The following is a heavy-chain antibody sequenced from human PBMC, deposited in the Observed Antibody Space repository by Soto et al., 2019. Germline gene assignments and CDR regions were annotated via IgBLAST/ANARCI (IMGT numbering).Heavy chain of an antibody. CDR3: AAILGGTAFDY. CDR2: ISWDGGST. CDR1: GFTFDDYA. Sequence: GGSLRLSCAASGFTFDDYAMHWVRQAPGKGLEWVSLISWDGGSTYYADSVKGRFTISRDNSKNSLYLQKNSLRAEDTSLYYCAAILGGTAFDYWGQGTLVTVSS. J-gene: IGHJ4*01. V-gene: IGHV3-43D*03. D-gene: IGHD2-21*02.